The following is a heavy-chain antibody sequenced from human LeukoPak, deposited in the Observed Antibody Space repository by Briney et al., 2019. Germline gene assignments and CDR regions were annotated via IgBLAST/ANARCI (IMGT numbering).Heavy chain of an antibody. CDR3: ASAAYYDILTGYYPLGDYYYGMDV. Sequence: SVKVSCKASGGTFSSYAISWVRQAPGQGLEWMGGIIPIFGTANYAQKFQGRVTITADESTSTAYMELSSLRSEDTAVYYCASAAYYDILTGYYPLGDYYYGMDVWGKGTTVTVSS. CDR2: IIPIFGTA. V-gene: IGHV1-69*13. J-gene: IGHJ6*04. D-gene: IGHD3-9*01. CDR1: GGTFSSYA.